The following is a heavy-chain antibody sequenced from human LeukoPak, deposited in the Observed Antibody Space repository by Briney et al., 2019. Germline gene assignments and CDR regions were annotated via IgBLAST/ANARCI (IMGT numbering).Heavy chain of an antibody. CDR3: ARDDRYSSSDYPAPDY. V-gene: IGHV3-23*01. Sequence: GGSLRLSCAASGFTFSNYAMSWVRQAPGKGLEWVSSTGGNGGGTSLADSVKGRFSISSDNSKSSLFLQMNSLRAEDTAVYYCARDDRYSSSDYPAPDYWGQGTLVTVSS. CDR2: TGGNGGGT. J-gene: IGHJ4*02. CDR1: GFTFSNYA. D-gene: IGHD3-22*01.